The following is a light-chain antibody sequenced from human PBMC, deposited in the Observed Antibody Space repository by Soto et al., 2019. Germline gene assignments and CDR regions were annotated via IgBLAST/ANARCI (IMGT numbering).Light chain of an antibody. CDR1: RSLLYSSNHKNY. V-gene: IGKV4-1*01. CDR2: WAS. CDR3: QQSYGTPLT. Sequence: SVLTQSPDALSVSLGERATIDCKSSRSLLYSSNHKNYLAWYQHKPGQPPRLLINWASARESGVPDRFSGAGSGTDFTLTISSLQAEDVAVYFCQQSYGTPLTFGGGTKVDI. J-gene: IGKJ4*01.